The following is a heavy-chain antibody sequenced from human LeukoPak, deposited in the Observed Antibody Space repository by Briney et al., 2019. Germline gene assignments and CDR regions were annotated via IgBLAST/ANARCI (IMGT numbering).Heavy chain of an antibody. V-gene: IGHV5-51*01. CDR1: CDISFSYY. J-gene: IGHJ4*02. Sequence: EALMIFCRGACDISFSYYIMNWVRKPGEKGQGWGTINPGDSDTRYSPSFQGQVTISADKSISTAYLQWSSLKASDTAMYYCARPRRFLEWFSFDYWGQGTLVTVSS. D-gene: IGHD3-3*01. CDR3: ARPRRFLEWFSFDY. CDR2: INPGDSDT.